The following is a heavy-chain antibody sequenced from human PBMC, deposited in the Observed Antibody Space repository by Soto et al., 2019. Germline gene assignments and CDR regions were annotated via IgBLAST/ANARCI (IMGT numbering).Heavy chain of an antibody. D-gene: IGHD6-13*01. Sequence: GGSLRLSCVASGFSFSSYAMSWVRQAPGEGLEWVSVISGSDGSTYYADSVKGRFTISRDDSKNTLHLQMNSLRAEDTAVYYCAKDRERDAWYEDYWGQGTLVTVSS. CDR2: ISGSDGST. V-gene: IGHV3-23*01. J-gene: IGHJ4*02. CDR3: AKDRERDAWYEDY. CDR1: GFSFSSYA.